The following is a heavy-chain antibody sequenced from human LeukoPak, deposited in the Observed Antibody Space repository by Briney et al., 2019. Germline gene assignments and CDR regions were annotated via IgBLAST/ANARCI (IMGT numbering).Heavy chain of an antibody. Sequence: GGLVKPGGSLRLSCAASGFTFSDYSMNWVRQAPGKGLEWVSSISSSSSYIYYGDSVKGRFTISRDNAKSSLYLQMNSLRAEDTAVYYCARGRNTEFDYWGQGTLVTVSS. J-gene: IGHJ4*02. CDR3: ARGRNTEFDY. CDR2: ISSSSSYI. D-gene: IGHD5-18*01. V-gene: IGHV3-21*01. CDR1: GFTFSDYS.